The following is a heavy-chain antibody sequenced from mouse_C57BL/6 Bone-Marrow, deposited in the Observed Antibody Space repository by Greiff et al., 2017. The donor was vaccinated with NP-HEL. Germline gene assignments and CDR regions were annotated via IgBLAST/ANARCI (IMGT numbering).Heavy chain of an antibody. CDR1: GYTFTSYG. CDR3: ARDYGSSYRFDY. J-gene: IGHJ2*01. D-gene: IGHD1-1*01. CDR2: IYPRSGNT. Sequence: QVQLKQSGAELARPGASVKLSCKASGYTFTSYGISWVKQRTGQGLEWIGEIYPRSGNTYYNEKFKGKATLTADKSSSTAYMELRSLTSEDSAVYFCARDYGSSYRFDYWGQGTTLTVSS. V-gene: IGHV1-81*01.